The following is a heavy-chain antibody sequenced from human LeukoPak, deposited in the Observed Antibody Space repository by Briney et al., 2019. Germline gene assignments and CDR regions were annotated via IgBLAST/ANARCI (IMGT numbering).Heavy chain of an antibody. CDR1: GGSISSYY. D-gene: IGHD1-26*01. Sequence: SETLSPTCNVSGGSISSYYWTWIRQSPGKGLEWIGYISYSGSTKYNPSVERRATISKDTSKNHFFLKMNSVTAADTATYYCARQAGSFTTFDYWGQGTLVTVSS. CDR3: ARQAGSFTTFDY. CDR2: ISYSGST. V-gene: IGHV4-59*08. J-gene: IGHJ4*02.